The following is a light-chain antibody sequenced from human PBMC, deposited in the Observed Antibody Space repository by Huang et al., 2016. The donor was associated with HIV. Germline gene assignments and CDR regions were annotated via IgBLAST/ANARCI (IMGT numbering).Light chain of an antibody. Sequence: IVMTQSPATLSVSPGERATLSCRTSQSVSSNLAWYQQKPGEAPRLLLYGAATRATGIPARFSGSGSGTEFTLTISSLQSEDFAVYYCQQYNYWPPWTFGQGTKVEIK. V-gene: IGKV3D-15*01. CDR2: GAA. J-gene: IGKJ1*01. CDR1: QSVSSN. CDR3: QQYNYWPPWT.